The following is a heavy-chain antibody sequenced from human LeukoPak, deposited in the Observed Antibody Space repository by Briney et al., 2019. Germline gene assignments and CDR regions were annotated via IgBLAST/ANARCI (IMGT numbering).Heavy chain of an antibody. CDR2: VNPNSGNT. CDR3: ARGPGYYDGRGYTYYFDY. V-gene: IGHV1-8*01. J-gene: IGHJ4*02. D-gene: IGHD3-22*01. CDR1: GYTFTNFD. Sequence: VASVKVSCKASGYTFTNFDINWVRQAPGQGLEWMGWVNPNSGNTGFAQNFQGRVTVTRITSISTAYMELNSLRSEDTAVYYCARGPGYYDGRGYTYYFDYWGQGTLVTVSS.